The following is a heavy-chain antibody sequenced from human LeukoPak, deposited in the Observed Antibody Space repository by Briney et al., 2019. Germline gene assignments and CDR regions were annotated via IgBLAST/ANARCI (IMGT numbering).Heavy chain of an antibody. J-gene: IGHJ3*02. CDR2: IYSGGST. V-gene: IGHV3-53*04. D-gene: IGHD2-8*01. CDR1: GFTVSSNY. Sequence: GGSLRLSCAASGFTVSSNYMSWVRQAPGKGLEWVSVIYSGGSTYYADSVKGQFTISRHNSKNTLYLQMNSLRAEDTAVYYCARDQGVNDAFDIWGQGTMVTVSS. CDR3: ARDQGVNDAFDI.